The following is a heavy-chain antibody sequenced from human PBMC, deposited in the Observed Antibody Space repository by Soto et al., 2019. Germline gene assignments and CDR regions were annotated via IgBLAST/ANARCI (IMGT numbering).Heavy chain of an antibody. CDR1: GGSISSGGYY. V-gene: IGHV4-31*03. Sequence: ASETLSLTCTVSGGSISSGGYYWSWIRQHPGEVLEWIGYIYYSGSTYYNPSLKSRVTISVDTSNNQFSLKLSSVTAADTAVYYCARWTLYDGSGYPAEYFQHWGQGTLVIVSS. CDR3: ARWTLYDGSGYPAEYFQH. CDR2: IYYSGST. D-gene: IGHD3-22*01. J-gene: IGHJ1*01.